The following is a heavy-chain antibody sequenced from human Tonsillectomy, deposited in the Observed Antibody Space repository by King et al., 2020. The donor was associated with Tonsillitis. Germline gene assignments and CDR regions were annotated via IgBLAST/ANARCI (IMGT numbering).Heavy chain of an antibody. D-gene: IGHD2-2*02. CDR3: ARDGAVGSCHCSSTSCYNGPYFDY. V-gene: IGHV3-33*01. CDR2: IWDDGSNK. CDR1: GFTFSRYA. Sequence: VQLVESGGGAVQPGRSLRLSCAASGFTFSRYAMHWVRPAPGKGLEWVAVIWDDGSNKYFADSVKGRFPISRDNSKNTLYLQMNSLRAEDTAVYYCARDGAVGSCHCSSTSCYNGPYFDYWGQGTLVTVSS. J-gene: IGHJ4*02.